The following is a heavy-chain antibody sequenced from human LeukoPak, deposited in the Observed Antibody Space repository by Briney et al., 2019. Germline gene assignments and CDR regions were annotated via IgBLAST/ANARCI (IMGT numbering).Heavy chain of an antibody. CDR2: IYHSGRT. V-gene: IGHV4-38-2*02. D-gene: IGHD3-22*01. Sequence: SETLSLTCTVSVYSITSGSYWGWIRQPPGKGLEWIGSIYHSGRTSYNPSLTGRVSLSIDTSKNQFSLKLTSVTAADTAVYYCASTVSSGYSYFDSWGQGTLVTVSS. CDR3: ASTVSSGYSYFDS. J-gene: IGHJ4*02. CDR1: VYSITSGSY.